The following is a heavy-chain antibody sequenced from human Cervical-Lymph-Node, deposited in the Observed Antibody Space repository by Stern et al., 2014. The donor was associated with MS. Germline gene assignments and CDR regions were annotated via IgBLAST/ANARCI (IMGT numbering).Heavy chain of an antibody. CDR2: IWHDGSNK. Sequence: VQLLESGGGVVQPGRSLRLSCAASGFTFSSYGMHWVRQAPVKGLEWVAVIWHDGSNKYYADSVKGRFTISRDNSKNTLYLQMNSLRAEDTAVYYCARPLGGELLGKYDAFDIWGQGTMVTVSS. V-gene: IGHV3-33*01. CDR1: GFTFSSYG. CDR3: ARPLGGELLGKYDAFDI. D-gene: IGHD1-26*01. J-gene: IGHJ3*02.